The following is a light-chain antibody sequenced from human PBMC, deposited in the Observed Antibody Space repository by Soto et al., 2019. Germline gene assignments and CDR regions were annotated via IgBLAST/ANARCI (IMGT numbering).Light chain of an antibody. V-gene: IGLV2-14*01. J-gene: IGLJ1*01. Sequence: QSALTQPASVSGSPGQSITISCTGTSSDVGVYDYVSWYQQHPNKAPKLMIYEVSNRPSGVSNRFSGSKSGNTASLSISGLQAEDEADYYCSSYTRSSTLVFGTGTKLTVL. CDR3: SSYTRSSTLV. CDR2: EVS. CDR1: SSDVGVYDY.